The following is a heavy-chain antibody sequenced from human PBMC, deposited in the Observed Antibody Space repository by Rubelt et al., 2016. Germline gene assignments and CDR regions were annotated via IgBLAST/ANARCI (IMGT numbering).Heavy chain of an antibody. Sequence: EVQLVESGGGLVQPGGSLRLSCAASGFTFSTFSMTWVRQAPGKGLEWVSVISSSGSATSYADSVKGRFTISRDNSKNTLYLQMNSLRAEDTAVYYCTLSTGLYYYGMDVWGQGTTVTVSS. J-gene: IGHJ6*02. CDR1: GFTFSTFS. CDR2: ISSSGSAT. CDR3: TLSTGLYYYGMDV. V-gene: IGHV3-23*04. D-gene: IGHD1-14*01.